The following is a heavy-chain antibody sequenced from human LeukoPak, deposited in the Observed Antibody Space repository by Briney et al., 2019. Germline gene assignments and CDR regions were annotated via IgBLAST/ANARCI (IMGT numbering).Heavy chain of an antibody. CDR2: ISYTGST. CDR1: GGFSSTSSYY. D-gene: IGHD6-19*01. J-gene: IGHJ4*02. V-gene: IGHV4-39*07. Sequence: SETLSLTCTASGGFSSTSSYYWGWVRQPPGKGLEWVATISYTGSTYYSPSLKSRVTISVDTSKNQFSLKLSSVTAADTAVYYCARRGQTRYSSGLDYWGQGTLVTVSS. CDR3: ARRGQTRYSSGLDY.